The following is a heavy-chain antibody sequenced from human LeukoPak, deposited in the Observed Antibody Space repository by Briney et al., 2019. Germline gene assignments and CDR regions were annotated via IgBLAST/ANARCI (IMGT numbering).Heavy chain of an antibody. D-gene: IGHD6-19*01. CDR2: ISGSGGST. V-gene: IGHV3-23*01. CDR3: AKDVLHSSGFDY. J-gene: IGHJ4*02. Sequence: TGGSLRLSCAASGFTFSSYAMSGVRQAPGKGLEGVSAISGSGGSTYYADSVKGRFTISRDNSKNTLYLQMNSLRAEDTAVYYCAKDVLHSSGFDYWGQGTLVTVSS. CDR1: GFTFSSYA.